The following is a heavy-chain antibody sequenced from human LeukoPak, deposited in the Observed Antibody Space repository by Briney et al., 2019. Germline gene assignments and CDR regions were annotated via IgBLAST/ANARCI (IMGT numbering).Heavy chain of an antibody. Sequence: PGGNLRLSCAASGFTFSSYSMNWVRQAPGKGLEWVSYINSSSSTMYYADSVKGRFTISRDNAKNSLYLQMNSLRDEDTAVYYCARAILPDGSGSCYFDYWGQGTLVTVSS. J-gene: IGHJ4*02. CDR3: ARAILPDGSGSCYFDY. V-gene: IGHV3-48*02. D-gene: IGHD3-10*01. CDR1: GFTFSSYS. CDR2: INSSSSTM.